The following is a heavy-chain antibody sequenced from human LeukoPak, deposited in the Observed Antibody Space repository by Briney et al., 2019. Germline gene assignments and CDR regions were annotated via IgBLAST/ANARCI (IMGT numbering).Heavy chain of an antibody. CDR3: ARDLKAVLLWFGEYYMEHGYMDV. Sequence: GGSLRLSCAASGFTFDDYAMHWVRQAPGKGLEWVSGISWNNGSIGYADSVKGRFTISRDNSKNTLYLQMGSLRAEDMAVYYCARDLKAVLLWFGEYYMEHGYMDVWGKGTTVTVSS. V-gene: IGHV3-9*03. D-gene: IGHD3-10*01. J-gene: IGHJ6*03. CDR1: GFTFDDYA. CDR2: ISWNNGSI.